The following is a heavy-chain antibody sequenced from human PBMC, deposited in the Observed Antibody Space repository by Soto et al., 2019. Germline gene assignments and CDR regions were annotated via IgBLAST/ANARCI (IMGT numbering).Heavy chain of an antibody. J-gene: IGHJ4*02. CDR2: IGTSGSYI. V-gene: IGHV3-21*01. D-gene: IGHD1-26*01. CDR3: ARGSAFIGLDY. CDR1: GFIFSRYS. Sequence: GGSLRLSCAVSGFIFSRYSMNWVRQAPGKGLEWVSSIGTSGSYIYDTDSVKGRFTISRDNTEDSLYLQMNSLRAEDTAIYYCARGSAFIGLDYWGQGT.